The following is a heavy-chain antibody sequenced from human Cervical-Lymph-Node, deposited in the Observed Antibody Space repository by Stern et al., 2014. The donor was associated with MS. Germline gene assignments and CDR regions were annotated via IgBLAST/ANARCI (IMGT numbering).Heavy chain of an antibody. CDR2: IVVGRGTP. D-gene: IGHD2-2*01. Sequence: QLVQSGPAVKKPGTSVKVSCKASGFTFTSSAVQWVRQARGQRLEWIGWIVVGRGTPNYAKKSQKRVTMTGDMSTSPATMELGSLGPETRAVYYGAGMPRPSRDPPYYYYYGMDVGGQGTTVTVSS. J-gene: IGHJ6*02. CDR3: AGMPRPSRDPPYYYYYGMDV. CDR1: GFTFTSSA. V-gene: IGHV1-58*01.